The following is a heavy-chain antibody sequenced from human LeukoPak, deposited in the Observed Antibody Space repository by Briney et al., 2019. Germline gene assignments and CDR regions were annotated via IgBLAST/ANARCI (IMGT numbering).Heavy chain of an antibody. D-gene: IGHD6-13*01. J-gene: IGHJ4*02. V-gene: IGHV6-1*01. CDR1: GDSVSSNSAA. CDR2: TYFRSQWYN. Sequence: SQTLSLTCVISGDSVSSNSAAWNWIRQSPSRGLEWLGRTYFRSQWYNDYAVSVKSRITINPDTSKNQFSLQLNSVTPEDTAVYYCARGWEPYSSSLDYWGQGTLVTVSS. CDR3: ARGWEPYSSSLDY.